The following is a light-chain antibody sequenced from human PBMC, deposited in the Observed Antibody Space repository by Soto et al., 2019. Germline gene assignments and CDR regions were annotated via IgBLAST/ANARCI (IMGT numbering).Light chain of an antibody. Sequence: EIVLQQSPATLSLSPGERATLSCRASQSVSSSYLAWYQQKPGQAPRLLIYGASSRATGIPDWCSGGGAAAVFTLTISILEAEDFAVYYWQQYGSSPLTVGQGTQVDIK. CDR2: GAS. V-gene: IGKV3-20*01. J-gene: IGKJ1*01. CDR3: QQYGSSPLT. CDR1: QSVSSSY.